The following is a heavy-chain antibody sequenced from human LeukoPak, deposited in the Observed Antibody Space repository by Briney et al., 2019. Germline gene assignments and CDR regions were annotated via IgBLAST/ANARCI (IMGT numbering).Heavy chain of an antibody. J-gene: IGHJ6*03. CDR1: GGSFSGYY. D-gene: IGHD3-10*01. CDR2: IYYSGST. V-gene: IGHV4-59*01. Sequence: PSETLSLTCAVSGGSFSGYYWSWIRQPPGKGLEWMGYIYYSGSTNYNPSLKSRVTISVDTYKNQFSLKLSSVTAADTAVYYCAREKDYRVSWGHYYYMDVWGKGTTVTISS. CDR3: AREKDYRVSWGHYYYMDV.